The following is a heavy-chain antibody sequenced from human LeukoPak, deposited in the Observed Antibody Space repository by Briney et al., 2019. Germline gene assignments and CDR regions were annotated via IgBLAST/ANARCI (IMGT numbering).Heavy chain of an antibody. D-gene: IGHD3-3*01. CDR2: INPNSGGT. J-gene: IGHJ6*02. Sequence: ASVKVSCKASGYTFTSYDINWVRQATGQGLEWMGWINPNSGGTNYAQKFQGRVTMTRDTSISTAYMELSRLRSDDTAVYYCARVSDPLRFFYYYGMDVWGQGTTVTVSS. CDR1: GYTFTSYD. CDR3: ARVSDPLRFFYYYGMDV. V-gene: IGHV1-2*02.